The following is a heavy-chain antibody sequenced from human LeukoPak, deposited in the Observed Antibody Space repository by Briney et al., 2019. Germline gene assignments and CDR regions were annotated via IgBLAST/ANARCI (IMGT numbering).Heavy chain of an antibody. CDR2: IYHSGST. Sequence: PSETLSLTCTVSGYSISSGYYWGWTRQPPGKGLEWIGSIYHSGSTYYNPSLKSRVTISVDTSKNQFSLKLSSVTAADTAVYYCARDRHWGQGTLVTVSS. J-gene: IGHJ4*02. CDR3: ARDRH. V-gene: IGHV4-38-2*02. CDR1: GYSISSGYY.